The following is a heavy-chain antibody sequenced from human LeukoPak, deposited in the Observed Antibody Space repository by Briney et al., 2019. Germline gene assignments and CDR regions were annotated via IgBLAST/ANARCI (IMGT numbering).Heavy chain of an antibody. V-gene: IGHV3-23*01. CDR3: AKARYGGNADYYYYMDV. CDR2: ISGSGGNT. CDR1: GFTFSSYA. Sequence: GGSLRLSCAASGFTFSSYAMSWVRQAPGKGLEWVSAISGSGGNTFYADSVKGRFTISRDNSKNTLYLQMNSLRAEDTAVYYCAKARYGGNADYYYYMDVWGKGTTVTVSS. D-gene: IGHD4/OR15-4a*01. J-gene: IGHJ6*03.